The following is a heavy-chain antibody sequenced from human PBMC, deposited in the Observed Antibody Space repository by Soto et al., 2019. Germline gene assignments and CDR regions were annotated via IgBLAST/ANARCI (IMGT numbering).Heavy chain of an antibody. Sequence: XGTLSLTCTVSGGSINTFYWSWVRQPSGKGLEWIGRIFSSGSTSFNPSLESRVAMSVDTSKNHFSLNLSSVTAADMAVYYCAREGSYSAYNFAHGIQLWSFDFWGQGALVTVSS. CDR2: IFSSGST. CDR3: AREGSYSAYNFAHGIQLWSFDF. CDR1: GGSINTFY. J-gene: IGHJ4*02. D-gene: IGHD5-12*01. V-gene: IGHV4-4*07.